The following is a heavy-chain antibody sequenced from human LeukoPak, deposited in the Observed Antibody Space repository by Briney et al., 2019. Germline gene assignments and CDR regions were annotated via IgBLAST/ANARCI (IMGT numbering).Heavy chain of an antibody. Sequence: GASVKVSCKASGYTFTGYYMHWVRQAPGQGLEWMGWINPNSGGTSYAQKFQGRVTMTRDTSISTAYMELSRLRSDDTAVYYCARESVVVVPAAYYYYMDVWGKGTTVTVSS. CDR1: GYTFTGYY. CDR3: ARESVVVVPAAYYYYMDV. CDR2: INPNSGGT. D-gene: IGHD2-2*01. V-gene: IGHV1-2*02. J-gene: IGHJ6*03.